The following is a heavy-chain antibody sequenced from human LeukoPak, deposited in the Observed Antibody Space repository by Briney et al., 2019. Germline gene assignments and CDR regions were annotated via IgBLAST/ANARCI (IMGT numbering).Heavy chain of an antibody. Sequence: GGSLRLSCAASGFTFDDYGMRWVRQAPGKGLEWVSGINWNGGSTGYADSVKGRFTISRDNAKNSLYLQMNSLRAEDTALYHCARWYYYDSSGGPFDYWGQGTLVTVSS. J-gene: IGHJ4*02. CDR1: GFTFDDYG. D-gene: IGHD3-22*01. CDR3: ARWYYYDSSGGPFDY. CDR2: INWNGGST. V-gene: IGHV3-20*01.